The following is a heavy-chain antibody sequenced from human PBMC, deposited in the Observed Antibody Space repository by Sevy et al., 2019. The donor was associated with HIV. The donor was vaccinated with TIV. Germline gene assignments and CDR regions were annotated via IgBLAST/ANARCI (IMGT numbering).Heavy chain of an antibody. V-gene: IGHV3-21*01. CDR2: ISGDTYYT. J-gene: IGHJ3*02. Sequence: GGSLRLSCNASGITFSTSVMNWVRQSPDRGLEWVSSISGDTYYTHYADSMRGRFIVSRDNAKNSLFLEMNSLTVEDTAVYYCTRASVLGYCSTTSCYYAFDIWGPGTVVTVSS. CDR1: GITFSTSV. CDR3: TRASVLGYCSTTSCYYAFDI. D-gene: IGHD2-2*01.